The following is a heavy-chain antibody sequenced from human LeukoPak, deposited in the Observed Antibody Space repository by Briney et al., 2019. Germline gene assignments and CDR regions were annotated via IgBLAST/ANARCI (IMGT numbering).Heavy chain of an antibody. D-gene: IGHD1-1*01. CDR2: IRSKANNYAT. V-gene: IGHV3-73*01. J-gene: IGHJ4*02. Sequence: GGSLKLSCAASGFTFSGAGMHWVRQASGKGLEWVGRIRSKANNYATAYGASVKGRFSISRNDSKNTAYLQMNSLKIEDTAVHYCTWTWNDGDFENWGQGTLVTVSS. CDR1: GFTFSGAG. CDR3: TWTWNDGDFEN.